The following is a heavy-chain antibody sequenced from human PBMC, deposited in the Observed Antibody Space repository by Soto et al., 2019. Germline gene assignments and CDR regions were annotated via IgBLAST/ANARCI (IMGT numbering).Heavy chain of an antibody. J-gene: IGHJ6*02. CDR1: CYTFTSYG. D-gene: IGHD3-9*01. V-gene: IGHV1-18*04. CDR3: ARYFHWLRNHDYYYGMDV. Sequence: GASVKVSCKASCYTFTSYGISWVRQAPEQGLEWMGWISAYNGNTNYAQKLQGRFTMTTDTSTSTAYMELRSLRYDDTAVYYCARYFHWLRNHDYYYGMDVWGQGTTVTVSS. CDR2: ISAYNGNT.